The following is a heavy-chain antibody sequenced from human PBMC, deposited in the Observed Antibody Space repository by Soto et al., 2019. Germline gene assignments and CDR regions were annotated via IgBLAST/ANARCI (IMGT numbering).Heavy chain of an antibody. CDR3: AMVYCSGGSCYVIDY. D-gene: IGHD2-15*01. V-gene: IGHV1-46*01. Sequence: QVQLVQSGAEVKKPGASVKVSCKASGYTFTSYYMHWVRQAPGQGLEWMGIINPSGGSTSYAQKFQGRVTMTRDTSTSTVYMELSSLRSEYTVVYYCAMVYCSGGSCYVIDYWGQGTLVTVSS. CDR2: INPSGGST. J-gene: IGHJ4*02. CDR1: GYTFTSYY.